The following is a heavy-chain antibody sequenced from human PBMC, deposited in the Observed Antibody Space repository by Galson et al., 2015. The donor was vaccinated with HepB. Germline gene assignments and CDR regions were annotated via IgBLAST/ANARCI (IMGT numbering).Heavy chain of an antibody. J-gene: IGHJ3*02. D-gene: IGHD3-10*01. CDR3: TTSSPYGSGSTNAFDI. Sequence: SLRLSCAASGFTFSNAWMSWVRQAPGKGLEWVGRIKSKTDGGTTDYAAPVKGRFTISRDDSKNTLYLQMNSLKTVDTAVYYCTTSSPYGSGSTNAFDIWGQGTMVTVSS. V-gene: IGHV3-15*05. CDR2: IKSKTDGGTT. CDR1: GFTFSNAW.